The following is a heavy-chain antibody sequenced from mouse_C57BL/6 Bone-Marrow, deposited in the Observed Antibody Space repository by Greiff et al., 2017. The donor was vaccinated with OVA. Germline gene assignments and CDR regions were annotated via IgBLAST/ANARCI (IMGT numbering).Heavy chain of an antibody. CDR1: GFTFSDYY. Sequence: EVMLVESEGGLVQPGSSMKLSCTASGFTFSDYYMAWVRQVPEKGLEWVANINYDGSSTYYLDSLKSRFIISRDNAKNILYLQMSSLKSEDTATYYCARDEVGRFAYWGQGTLVTVSA. D-gene: IGHD4-1*01. V-gene: IGHV5-16*01. CDR3: ARDEVGRFAY. J-gene: IGHJ3*01. CDR2: INYDGSST.